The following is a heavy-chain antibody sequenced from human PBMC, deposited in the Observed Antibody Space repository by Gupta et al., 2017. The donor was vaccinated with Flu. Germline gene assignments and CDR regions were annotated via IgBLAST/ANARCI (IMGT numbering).Heavy chain of an antibody. Sequence: VQLQESGPALVKPSGTLSLTCTVSGDSISSDHWWLWVRQSPGKGLEWFGEIYHTGNTNYSPSIKSRVSISVDKSKNHFAMELKYVTAADTAVYYCAKDENRSGWFDPWGQGIPVTVSS. V-gene: IGHV4-4*02. D-gene: IGHD2/OR15-2a*01. CDR2: IYHTGNT. CDR3: AKDENRSGWFDP. J-gene: IGHJ5*02. CDR1: GDSISSDHW.